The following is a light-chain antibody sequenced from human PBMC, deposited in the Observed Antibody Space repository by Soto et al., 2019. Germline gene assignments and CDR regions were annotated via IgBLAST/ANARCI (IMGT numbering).Light chain of an antibody. CDR1: RSNIGNNY. V-gene: IGLV1-47*01. Sequence: QSVLTQPPSASGTPGQRVTISCSGSRSNIGNNYVHWYQQLPGTAPKPLIYRSNQRPSGVPDRFPGSKSGTSASLAISGLRSEDEADYHCAAWDDSLSGWVFGGGTKLTVL. CDR2: RSN. J-gene: IGLJ3*02. CDR3: AAWDDSLSGWV.